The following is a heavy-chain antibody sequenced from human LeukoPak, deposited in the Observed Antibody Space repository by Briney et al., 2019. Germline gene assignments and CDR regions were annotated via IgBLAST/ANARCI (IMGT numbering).Heavy chain of an antibody. J-gene: IGHJ3*02. CDR2: FSSSSSYI. Sequence: GVSLTLSWAASGFTFSSYSVNWLRQAPGEGRKWVSSFSSSSSYIYYEDSVKGRFNISRDNAKKSLYVQTNSLRAEDTGVYYCAREILLMTTVTTGAAFDIWGQGAMVTVSS. D-gene: IGHD4-17*01. V-gene: IGHV3-21*01. CDR1: GFTFSSYS. CDR3: AREILLMTTVTTGAAFDI.